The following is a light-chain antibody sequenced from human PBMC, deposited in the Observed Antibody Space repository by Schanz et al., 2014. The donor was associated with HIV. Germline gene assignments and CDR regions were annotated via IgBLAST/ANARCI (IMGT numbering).Light chain of an antibody. V-gene: IGLV2-8*01. J-gene: IGLJ3*02. CDR3: ISYAGSNTWV. Sequence: QSALTQPPSASGSPGQSVTISCTGTGSDIGGYNYVSRDQQYPGKAPKLLIYEVTKRPSGVPDRFSGSKSGRTASLTVSGLQAEDEADYYCISYAGSNTWVFGGGTKLTVL. CDR1: GSDIGGYNY. CDR2: EVT.